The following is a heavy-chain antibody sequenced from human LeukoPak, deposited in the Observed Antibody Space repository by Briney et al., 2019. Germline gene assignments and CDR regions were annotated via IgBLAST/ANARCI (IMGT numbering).Heavy chain of an antibody. CDR3: ARSGWYSAPFDY. CDR2: LNSDGSST. Sequence: QPGGSLRLSCAASGFTFSDHYMDWVRQAPGKGLVWVSRLNSDGSSTTYADSVKGRFTISRDNAKNTLYLQMNSLRAEDTAVYYCARSGWYSAPFDYWGQGTLVTVSP. V-gene: IGHV3-74*01. D-gene: IGHD6-19*01. J-gene: IGHJ4*02. CDR1: GFTFSDHY.